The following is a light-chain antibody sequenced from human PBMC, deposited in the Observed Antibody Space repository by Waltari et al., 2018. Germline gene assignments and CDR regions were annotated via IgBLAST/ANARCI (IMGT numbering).Light chain of an antibody. CDR1: QSVCSY. Sequence: DVATLSYRASQSVCSYLGWYQQKPDQAPRLLIYEASRRATGLPDRFSGSVSVTDFSLTSSILEPEDFAVYYCQNHERLPATFGQGTKVEIK. V-gene: IGKV3D-20*02. CDR2: EAS. J-gene: IGKJ1*01. CDR3: QNHERLPAT.